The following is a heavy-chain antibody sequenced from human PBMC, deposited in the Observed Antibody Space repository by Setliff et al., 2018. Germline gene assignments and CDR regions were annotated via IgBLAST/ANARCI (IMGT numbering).Heavy chain of an antibody. CDR1: GGSISNYY. Sequence: PSETLSLTCTVSGGSISNYYWSWIRQPPGEGLEWIGCIYSSGSTTYNPSLKSRVTISVDTSKSQFSLNLTSVTAADTALYYCARTGTGYYYGEFQRWGQGTLVTVSS. J-gene: IGHJ1*01. D-gene: IGHD3-22*01. CDR2: IYSSGST. V-gene: IGHV4-4*08. CDR3: ARTGTGYYYGEFQR.